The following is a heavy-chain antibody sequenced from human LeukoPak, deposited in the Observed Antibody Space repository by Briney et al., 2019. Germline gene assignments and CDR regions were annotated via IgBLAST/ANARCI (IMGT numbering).Heavy chain of an antibody. CDR1: GFPFSSYA. D-gene: IGHD2-15*01. Sequence: GSLRLSCSASGFPFSSYAMTWVRQAPGKGLEWGLGISGSGASTYYAGSVQGRFSISRDNSENTLYLQMNSLRAEDTALYYCAKDLVGSIPDAFDIWGQGTMVTVSS. CDR2: ISGSGAST. V-gene: IGHV3-23*01. J-gene: IGHJ3*02. CDR3: AKDLVGSIPDAFDI.